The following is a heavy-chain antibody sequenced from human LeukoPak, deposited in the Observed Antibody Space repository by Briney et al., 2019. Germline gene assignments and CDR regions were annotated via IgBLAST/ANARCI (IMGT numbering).Heavy chain of an antibody. D-gene: IGHD3-3*01. CDR1: GFTFRDAW. V-gene: IGHV3-15*01. J-gene: IGHJ1*01. Sequence: GGSLGLSCAASGFTFRDAWMTWVRQAPGKGLEWVGRIRSKTDGGTTDYAVSVQGRFTISRDDSKNTLYLQMSSLKTEDTAVYYCAKHIYGVVSIQQWGQGTLVTVSS. CDR3: AKHIYGVVSIQQ. CDR2: IRSKTDGGTT.